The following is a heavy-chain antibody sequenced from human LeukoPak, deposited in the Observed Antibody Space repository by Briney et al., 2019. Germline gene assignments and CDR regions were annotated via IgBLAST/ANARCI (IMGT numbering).Heavy chain of an antibody. CDR3: ARFSKITWGDWGDAFDV. CDR1: GGSFSDYF. V-gene: IGHV4-34*01. J-gene: IGHJ3*01. D-gene: IGHD2-21*02. CDR2: IDDGGNT. Sequence: SETLSLVCSVYGGSFSDYFWSWLRQPPGKGREWIGEIDDGGNTNYNPSLMSRVIVAMEKSKKQFSLVMRSVTAADTAIYYCARFSKITWGDWGDAFDVWGQGTTVIVSS.